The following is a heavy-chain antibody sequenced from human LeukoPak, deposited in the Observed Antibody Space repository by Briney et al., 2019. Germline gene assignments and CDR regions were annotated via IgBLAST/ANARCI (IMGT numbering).Heavy chain of an antibody. J-gene: IGHJ4*02. V-gene: IGHV3-7*01. Sequence: GSLRLSCAASGFTFSSYWMSWVRQAPGKGLEWVANIKQDGSQKYYVDSVKGRFSISRDNAKNSLYLQMNSLRAEDTAVYYCARASCSGGSCLDYFDYWGQGTLVTVSS. CDR2: IKQDGSQK. CDR1: GFTFSSYW. CDR3: ARASCSGGSCLDYFDY. D-gene: IGHD2-15*01.